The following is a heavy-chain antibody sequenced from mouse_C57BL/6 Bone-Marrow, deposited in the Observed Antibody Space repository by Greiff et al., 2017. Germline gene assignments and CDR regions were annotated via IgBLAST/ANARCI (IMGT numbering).Heavy chain of an antibody. V-gene: IGHV5-12*01. D-gene: IGHD2-1*01. Sequence: EVKVVESGGGLVQPGGSLKLSCAASGFTFSDYYMYWVRQTPEKRLEWVAYISNGGGSTYYPDTVKGRFTISRDNAKNTQYLQMSRLKSEDTAMYYCARLIYYGNYVWCAYWGQGTLVTVSA. CDR2: ISNGGGST. CDR3: ARLIYYGNYVWCAY. J-gene: IGHJ3*01. CDR1: GFTFSDYY.